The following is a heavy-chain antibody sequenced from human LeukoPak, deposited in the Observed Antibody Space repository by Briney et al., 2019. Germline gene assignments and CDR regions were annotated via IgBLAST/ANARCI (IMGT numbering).Heavy chain of an antibody. CDR1: GGPISSYY. Sequence: SETLSLTCTVSGGPISSYYWSWIRQPPGKGLEWIGYIYYSGSTNYNPSLKSRVTISVDTSKNQFSLKLSSVTAADTAVYYCARASPTYDFWSGYSSFNWFDPWGQGILVTVSS. CDR3: ARASPTYDFWSGYSSFNWFDP. CDR2: IYYSGST. V-gene: IGHV4-59*01. D-gene: IGHD3-3*01. J-gene: IGHJ5*02.